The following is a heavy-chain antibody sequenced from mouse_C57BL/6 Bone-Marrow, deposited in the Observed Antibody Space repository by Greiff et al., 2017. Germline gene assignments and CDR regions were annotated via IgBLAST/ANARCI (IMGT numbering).Heavy chain of an antibody. J-gene: IGHJ2*01. CDR2: IYPRSGNT. CDR1: GYTFTSYG. Sequence: VHLVESGAELARPGASVTLSCKASGYTFTSYGISWVKQRTGQGLEWIGEIYPRSGNTYYNEKFNGKATLTADKYSRTAYMELRSLTSEDSAVDFCARDDGYPLDDWGQGTTLTVSS. CDR3: ARDDGYPLDD. D-gene: IGHD2-3*01. V-gene: IGHV1-81*01.